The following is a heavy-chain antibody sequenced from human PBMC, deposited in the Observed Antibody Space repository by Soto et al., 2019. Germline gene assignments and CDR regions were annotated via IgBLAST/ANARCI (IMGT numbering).Heavy chain of an antibody. CDR2: IWYDGSNK. CDR3: ASSIN. V-gene: IGHV3-33*01. CDR1: GFPFSSYG. J-gene: IGHJ4*02. Sequence: GEFLRLSCAASGFPFSSYGMHWVRQAPGKGLDWVAVIWYDGSNKDYADSVKGRFTISRDNSKNTLYLQMNSLRADDTAVYYCASSINWGQGTLVTVS.